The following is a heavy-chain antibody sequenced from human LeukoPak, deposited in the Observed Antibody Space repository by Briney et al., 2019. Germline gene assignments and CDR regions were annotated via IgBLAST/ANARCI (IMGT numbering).Heavy chain of an antibody. CDR1: GFTFDEYA. Sequence: PGGPLRHSCAASGFTFDEYAMLWVHQAPGKELEGVSLISGEGGSTYYADSVKGRFTISRANTKNSLYLQMNSLRTEDTALYYCAKEPPGWNDGYFDYWGQGTLVTVSS. CDR3: AKEPPGWNDGYFDY. J-gene: IGHJ4*02. CDR2: ISGEGGST. V-gene: IGHV3-43*02. D-gene: IGHD1-1*01.